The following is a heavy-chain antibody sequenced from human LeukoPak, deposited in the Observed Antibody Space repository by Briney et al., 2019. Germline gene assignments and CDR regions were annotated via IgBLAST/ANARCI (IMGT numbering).Heavy chain of an antibody. D-gene: IGHD2-21*01. Sequence: GGSLRLSCAASGLTFSNYWMTWVRQAPGKGLEWVANINQDGSDKYYVDSVKGRFSISRDNTKNSLFLQMNSLRAEDTAVYYCVVTRTRGDHWGQGTLVTVSS. CDR2: INQDGSDK. V-gene: IGHV3-7*03. J-gene: IGHJ4*02. CDR1: GLTFSNYW. CDR3: VVTRTRGDH.